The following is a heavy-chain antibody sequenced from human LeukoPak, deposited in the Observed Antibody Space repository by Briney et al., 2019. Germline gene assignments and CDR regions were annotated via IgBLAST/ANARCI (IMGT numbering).Heavy chain of an antibody. D-gene: IGHD4-17*01. CDR3: ARASHDYGDYSHFDY. Sequence: PSETLSLTRAVSGGSISSSNWWSWVRQSPGKGLKWIGEIYRSGSTNYNPSLRSRVTISLDKSKNQFSLKVNSVTAADTAVYYCARASHDYGDYSHFDYWGQGTLVTVSS. CDR2: IYRSGST. CDR1: GGSISSSNW. V-gene: IGHV4-4*02. J-gene: IGHJ4*02.